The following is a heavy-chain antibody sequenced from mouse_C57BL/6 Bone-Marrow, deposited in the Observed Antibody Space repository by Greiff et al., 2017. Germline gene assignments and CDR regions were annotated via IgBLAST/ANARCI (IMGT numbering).Heavy chain of an antibody. J-gene: IGHJ3*01. Sequence: VQLQQPGAELVKPGASVKLSCKASGYTFTSYWMHWVKQRPGQGLEWIGMIHPNSGSTNYNEKFKSKATLTVDKSSSTAYMQLSSLTSEDSAVYYCARARTRGWFAYWGQGTLVTVSA. CDR1: GYTFTSYW. CDR3: ARARTRGWFAY. V-gene: IGHV1-64*01. CDR2: IHPNSGST.